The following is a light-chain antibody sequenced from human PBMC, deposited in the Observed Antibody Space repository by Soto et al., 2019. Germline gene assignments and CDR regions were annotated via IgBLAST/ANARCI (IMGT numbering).Light chain of an antibody. CDR2: AAS. Sequence: DIQLTQSPSFLSASVGDRVTITCRASQGINSYLAWYQQKPGKAPKLLIYAASTLQSGVPSRFSGSGSGTEFTLTISSLQPEDFATYHCQQGGTFGGGTKVESK. CDR3: QQGGT. CDR1: QGINSY. J-gene: IGKJ4*01. V-gene: IGKV1-9*01.